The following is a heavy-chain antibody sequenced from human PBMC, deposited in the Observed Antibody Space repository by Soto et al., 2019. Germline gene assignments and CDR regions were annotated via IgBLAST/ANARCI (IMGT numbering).Heavy chain of an antibody. CDR1: GFTFSSYS. J-gene: IGHJ6*02. Sequence: GGSLRLSCAASGFTFSSYSMNWVRQAPGKGLEWVSYISSSSSTIYYADSVKGRFTISRDNAKNSLYLQMNSLRDEDTAVYYCARGESSGWYRNYYYGMDVWGQGTTVTVSS. D-gene: IGHD6-19*01. CDR3: ARGESSGWYRNYYYGMDV. CDR2: ISSSSSTI. V-gene: IGHV3-48*02.